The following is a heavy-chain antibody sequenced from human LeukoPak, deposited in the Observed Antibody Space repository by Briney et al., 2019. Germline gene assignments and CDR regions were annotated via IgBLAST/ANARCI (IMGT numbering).Heavy chain of an antibody. CDR3: AKRGETSSWKYIDS. CDR2: IWYDGSK. J-gene: IGHJ4*02. V-gene: IGHV3-30*02. CDR1: GFTFSSYA. D-gene: IGHD3-10*01. Sequence: GGSLRLSCAASGFTFSSYAMHWVRQAPGKGLEWVAIIWYDGSKYYADSVKGRFTISRDNPKNTLYLQMNSLRPEDTAVYYCAKRGETSSWKYIDSWGQGTLVTVSS.